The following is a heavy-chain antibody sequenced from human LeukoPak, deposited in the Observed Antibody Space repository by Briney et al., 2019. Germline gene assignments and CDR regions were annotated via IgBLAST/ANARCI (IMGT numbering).Heavy chain of an antibody. V-gene: IGHV3-64D*06. CDR2: ISSNGGIT. CDR1: GFTFSSYP. J-gene: IGHJ4*02. Sequence: GGSLRLSCSASGFTFSSYPMHWVRQAPGKGLQYVSAISSNGGITYYADSVKDRFTISRDNSKNTLYLQMSSLRAEDMAVYYCVKVSVTGTSVDYWGQETLVTVSS. CDR3: VKVSVTGTSVDY. D-gene: IGHD6-19*01.